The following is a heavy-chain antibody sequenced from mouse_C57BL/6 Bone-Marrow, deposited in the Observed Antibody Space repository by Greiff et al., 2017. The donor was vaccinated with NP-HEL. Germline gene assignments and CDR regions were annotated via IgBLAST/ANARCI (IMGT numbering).Heavy chain of an antibody. J-gene: IGHJ2*01. V-gene: IGHV1-81*01. CDR2: IYPRSGNT. D-gene: IGHD1-1*01. CDR3: IITTVVATDYFDY. CDR1: GYTFTSYG. Sequence: VQLQQSGAELARPGASVKLSCKASGYTFTSYGISWVKQRTGQGLEWIGEIYPRSGNTYYNEKFKGKATLTAAKSSSTAYLERRSLTSEDSAVYFCIITTVVATDYFDYGGQGTTLTVSS.